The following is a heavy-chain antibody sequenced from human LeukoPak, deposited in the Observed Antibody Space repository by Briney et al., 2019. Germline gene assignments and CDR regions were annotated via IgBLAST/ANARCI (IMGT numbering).Heavy chain of an antibody. D-gene: IGHD6-19*01. V-gene: IGHV3-43D*03. CDR2: ISWDGGST. CDR1: GFTFDDYA. CDR3: AKGQQWLVPHFDY. J-gene: IGHJ4*02. Sequence: GGPLRLSCAASGFTFDDYAMHWVRQAPGKGLEWVSLISWDGGSTYYADSVKGRFTISRDNSKNSLYLQMNSLRAEDTALYYCAKGQQWLVPHFDYWGQGTLVTASS.